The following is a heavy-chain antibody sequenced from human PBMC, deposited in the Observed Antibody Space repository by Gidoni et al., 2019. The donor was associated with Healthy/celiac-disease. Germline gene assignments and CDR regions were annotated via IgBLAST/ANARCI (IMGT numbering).Heavy chain of an antibody. J-gene: IGHJ4*02. CDR3: AGRGSSGWYVDY. V-gene: IGHV3-23*01. Sequence: EVQLLESGGGLVQPGGSLRLSCAASGFTFSSYAMSWVRQAPGKGLEWVSAISGSGVSTYYADSVKGRFTISRDNSKNTLYLQMNSLRAEDTAVYYWAGRGSSGWYVDYWGQGILVTVSS. D-gene: IGHD6-19*01. CDR2: ISGSGVST. CDR1: GFTFSSYA.